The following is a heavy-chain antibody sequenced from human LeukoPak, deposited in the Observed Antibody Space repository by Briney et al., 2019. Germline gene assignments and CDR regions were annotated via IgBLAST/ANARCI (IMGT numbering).Heavy chain of an antibody. CDR2: IWYDGSNK. V-gene: IGHV3-33*01. CDR1: GFTFSSYG. Sequence: QPGGSLRLSCAASGFTFSSYGMHWVRQAPGKGLEWVAVIWYDGSNKYYADSVKGRFTISRDNSKNTLYLQMNSLRAEDTAVYYCARAQSTSPLDYWGQGTLVTVSS. J-gene: IGHJ4*02. CDR3: ARAQSTSPLDY.